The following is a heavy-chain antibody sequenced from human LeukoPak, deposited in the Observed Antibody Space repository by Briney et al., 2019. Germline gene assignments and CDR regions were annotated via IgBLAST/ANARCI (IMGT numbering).Heavy chain of an antibody. D-gene: IGHD5-18*01. CDR1: GCSVNSGGYY. Sequence: SETLSLTCTVSGCSVNSGGYYWSWIRQPAAKGLEWIGRIYTGGSTNYSPSLRSRFTISLDTSNNQFSLNLTSVTAADTAVYYCARGIGGHSYYFEYWGHGTPVIVSS. CDR3: ARGIGGHSYYFEY. J-gene: IGHJ4*01. V-gene: IGHV4-61*02. CDR2: IYTGGST.